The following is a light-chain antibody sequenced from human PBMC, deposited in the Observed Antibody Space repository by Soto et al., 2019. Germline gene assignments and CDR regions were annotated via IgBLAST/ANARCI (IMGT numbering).Light chain of an antibody. J-gene: IGKJ1*01. CDR3: QQYNSYWT. CDR1: QSISSW. Sequence: DIQMTQSPSTLSASVGDRVTITCRASQSISSWLAWYQQKPGKAPKLLIYKASSLESGVPSRFRGSGSGTEFILTISSLQPDDFATYYCQQYNSYWTFGQGTKVDIK. CDR2: KAS. V-gene: IGKV1-5*03.